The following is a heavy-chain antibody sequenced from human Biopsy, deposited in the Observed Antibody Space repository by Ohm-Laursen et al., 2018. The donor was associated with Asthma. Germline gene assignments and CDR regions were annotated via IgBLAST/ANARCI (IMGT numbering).Heavy chain of an antibody. J-gene: IGHJ6*02. CDR2: INAGNGNT. CDR1: GYTFISYA. Sequence: GASVKVSCKASGYTFISYAIHWVRQAPGQRLEWMGWINAGNGNTKYSQKFQGRVTITADESTSTAYMELSSLRSEDTAVYYCATGYSGSDRIVYYYSGMEVWGQGTLVTVSS. D-gene: IGHD5-12*01. V-gene: IGHV1-3*01. CDR3: ATGYSGSDRIVYYYSGMEV.